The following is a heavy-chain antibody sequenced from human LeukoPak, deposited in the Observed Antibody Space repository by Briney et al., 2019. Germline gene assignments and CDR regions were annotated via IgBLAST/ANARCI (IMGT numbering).Heavy chain of an antibody. Sequence: SETLSLTCTVSGGSISSSSYYWGWIRQPPGKGLEWIGSIYYSGSTYYNPSLKSRVTISVDTSKNQFSLKLSPVTAADTAVYYCASYLLRFLEPGDYWGQGTLVTVSS. CDR1: GGSISSSSYY. V-gene: IGHV4-39*01. J-gene: IGHJ4*02. CDR3: ASYLLRFLEPGDY. CDR2: IYYSGST. D-gene: IGHD3-3*01.